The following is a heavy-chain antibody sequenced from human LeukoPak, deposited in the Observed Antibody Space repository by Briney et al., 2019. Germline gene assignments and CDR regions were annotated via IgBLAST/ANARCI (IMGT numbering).Heavy chain of an antibody. Sequence: GGSLRLSCAASGFTFDDYAMHWVRQAPGKGLEWVSGISWNSGSIGYADSVKGRFTISRDNAKNSLYLQMNSLRAEDTALYYCATRNADAFDIWGQGTMVTVSS. CDR3: ATRNADAFDI. CDR2: ISWNSGSI. J-gene: IGHJ3*02. CDR1: GFTFDDYA. V-gene: IGHV3-9*01.